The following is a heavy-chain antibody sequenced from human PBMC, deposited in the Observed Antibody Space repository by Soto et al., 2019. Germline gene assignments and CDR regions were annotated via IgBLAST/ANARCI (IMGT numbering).Heavy chain of an antibody. J-gene: IGHJ5*02. V-gene: IGHV3-23*01. Sequence: SWSLSGTASCCAISSNTMAGVRQAPGKGLEWVSAISGSGGSTYYADSVKGRFTISRDNSKNTLYLQMNSLRAEDTDVYYCAKDLSGGDCPWGQGALVTVSS. CDR3: AKDLSGGDCP. CDR1: CCAISSNT. D-gene: IGHD2-21*02. CDR2: ISGSGGST.